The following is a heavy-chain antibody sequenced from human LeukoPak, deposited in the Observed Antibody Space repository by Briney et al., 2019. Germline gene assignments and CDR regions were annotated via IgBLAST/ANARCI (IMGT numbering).Heavy chain of an antibody. CDR3: VTPRYGDYVGYFDY. CDR2: ISGSGGST. D-gene: IGHD4-17*01. J-gene: IGHJ4*02. CDR1: GFTFSSYA. Sequence: GGSLRLSCAASGFTFSSYAMSWVRQAPGKGLEWVSAISGSGGSTYYADSVKGRFTISRDNSKNTLYLQMSSLRAEDTAVYYCVTPRYGDYVGYFDYWGQGTLVTVSS. V-gene: IGHV3-23*01.